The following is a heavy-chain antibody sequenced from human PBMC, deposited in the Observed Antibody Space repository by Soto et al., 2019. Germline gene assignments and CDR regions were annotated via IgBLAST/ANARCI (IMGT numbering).Heavy chain of an antibody. CDR3: ARGSIMDV. CDR1: GGSFTSNNW. V-gene: IGHV4-4*02. CDR2: IYRTGST. J-gene: IGHJ6*02. Sequence: LSLTCAVSGGSFTSNNWWTWVRQPPGQGLEWIGEIYRTGSTNYNPSLKSRVTISLDKSENQFSLKVTSLTAADTAVYYCARGSIMDVWGQGTTVTVSS. D-gene: IGHD6-6*01.